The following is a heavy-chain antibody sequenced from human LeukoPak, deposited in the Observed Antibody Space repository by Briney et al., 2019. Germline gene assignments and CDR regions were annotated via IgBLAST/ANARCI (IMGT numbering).Heavy chain of an antibody. CDR2: IRSKAYGGTT. CDR3: TRARASYYFDY. J-gene: IGHJ4*02. CDR1: GFTFCDYA. D-gene: IGHD3-10*01. V-gene: IGHV3-49*04. Sequence: GGSLRLSCTASGFTFCDYAMSWVRQAPGKGLEWVGFIRSKAYGGTTEYAASVKGRFTISRDDSRSIAYLQMSSLKTEDTAVYYCTRARASYYFDYWRQGTLLTVSS.